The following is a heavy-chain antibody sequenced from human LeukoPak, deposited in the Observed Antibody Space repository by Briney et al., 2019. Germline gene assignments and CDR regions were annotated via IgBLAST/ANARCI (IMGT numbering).Heavy chain of an antibody. CDR3: ANKVNTVTTADY. CDR2: ISGSGGSK. V-gene: IGHV3-23*01. Sequence: GGSLRLSCAASGFSFSSYAMSWVRQAPGKRLEWVSAISGSGGSKLYADSVKGRFTISRDNSKNTLYLQMNSLRAEDTAVYYCANKVNTVTTADYWGQGTLVTVSS. D-gene: IGHD4-17*01. CDR1: GFSFSSYA. J-gene: IGHJ4*02.